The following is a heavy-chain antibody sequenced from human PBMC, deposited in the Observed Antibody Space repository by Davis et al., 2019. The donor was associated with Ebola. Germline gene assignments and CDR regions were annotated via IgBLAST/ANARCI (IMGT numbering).Heavy chain of an antibody. J-gene: IGHJ6*03. V-gene: IGHV4-39*07. Sequence: PSETLSLTCTVSGGSISSSSYYWGWIRQPPGKGLEWIGSIYYSGSTYYNPSLKSRVTISVDTSKNQFSLKLSSVTAADTAVYYCARAGYSSSWYKEEEPSGYMDVWGKGTTVTVSS. CDR2: IYYSGST. D-gene: IGHD6-13*01. CDR3: ARAGYSSSWYKEEEPSGYMDV. CDR1: GGSISSSSYY.